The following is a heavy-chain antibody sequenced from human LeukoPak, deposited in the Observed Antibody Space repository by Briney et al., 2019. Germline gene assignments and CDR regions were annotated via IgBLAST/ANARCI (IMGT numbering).Heavy chain of an antibody. Sequence: GGSLRLSCAASGFTFSTYWMSWVRQAPGKGLEWVANIKPDGGEKYYVDSVKGRFTISRDNAKNSLNLQMNSLRVEDTAVYYCARVNYGSGTCFDYWGRGTLVTVSS. D-gene: IGHD3-10*01. CDR3: ARVNYGSGTCFDY. J-gene: IGHJ4*02. CDR2: IKPDGGEK. V-gene: IGHV3-7*01. CDR1: GFTFSTYW.